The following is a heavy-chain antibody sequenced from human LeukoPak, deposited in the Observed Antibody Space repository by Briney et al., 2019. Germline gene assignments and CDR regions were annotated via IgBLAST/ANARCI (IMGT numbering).Heavy chain of an antibody. CDR1: GLTFSNFK. CDR2: ISDSGRTT. V-gene: IGHV3-48*03. J-gene: IGHJ4*02. Sequence: PGGSLRLSCAVSGLTFSNFKMNWVRQAPGKGLEWVSYISDSGRTTFYADSVKGRFTISRDNAKNPLYLQMSSLRVEDTAVYYCASWAGNTQSDSWSGPFDYWGQGTLVTVSS. CDR3: ASWAGNTQSDSWSGPFDY. D-gene: IGHD3-3*01.